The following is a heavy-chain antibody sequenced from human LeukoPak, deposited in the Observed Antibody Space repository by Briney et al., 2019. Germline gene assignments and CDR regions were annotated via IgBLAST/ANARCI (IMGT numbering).Heavy chain of an antibody. CDR3: AKDSGSYSYWYLDL. J-gene: IGHJ2*01. D-gene: IGHD1-26*01. CDR1: GVTFDDDV. Sequence: GGSLRLSCAASGVTFDDDVMHWVRQAPGKGLEWVSGISWNSGQIGYADSVKGRFTISRDNAKNSLYLQMNSLGIEDTALYYCAKDSGSYSYWYLDLWGRGTLVTVSS. CDR2: ISWNSGQI. V-gene: IGHV3-9*01.